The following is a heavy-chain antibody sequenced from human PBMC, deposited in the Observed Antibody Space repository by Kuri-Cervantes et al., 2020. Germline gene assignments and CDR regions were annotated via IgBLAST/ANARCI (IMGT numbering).Heavy chain of an antibody. D-gene: IGHD7-27*01. J-gene: IGHJ3*02. V-gene: IGHV3-23*01. CDR2: ISGSGGST. Sequence: GGSLRLSCAASGFTLSSYAMIWVRQAPGKGLEWVSAISGSGGSTYYADSVKGRFTISRDNSKNTLYLQMNSLRAEDTAVYYCAKVTGSPRSSYLRAFDIWGQGTMVTVSS. CDR1: GFTLSSYA. CDR3: AKVTGSPRSSYLRAFDI.